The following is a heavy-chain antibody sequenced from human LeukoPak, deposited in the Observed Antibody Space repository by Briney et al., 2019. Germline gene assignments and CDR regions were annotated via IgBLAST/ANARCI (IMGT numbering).Heavy chain of an antibody. CDR3: AKVRYCSGVNCYPDDN. V-gene: IGHV3-30*02. CDR1: GFTFSSYG. CDR2: IRYDGNNK. J-gene: IGHJ4*02. D-gene: IGHD2-15*01. Sequence: PGRSLRLSCAASGFTFSSYGMHWVRQAPGKGLNWVAFIRYDGNNKYYADSVKGRFTISRDNSKNMLYLEMNSLSTEDTAVYYCAKVRYCSGVNCYPDDNWGQGTLVTVSS.